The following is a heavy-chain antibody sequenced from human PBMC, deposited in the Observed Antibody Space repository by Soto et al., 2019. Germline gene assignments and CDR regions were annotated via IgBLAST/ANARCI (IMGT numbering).Heavy chain of an antibody. Sequence: SETLSQTGAVTGPTIKTDRYYWTWIRQHPTKGLEWIGYIYFSGTTWYNPSLKSRVVMSVDLSQNQFSLNLTSVTAADTAVYFCATNRGFDFYYFDSWGQG. V-gene: IGHV4-31*11. J-gene: IGHJ4*02. D-gene: IGHD5-12*01. CDR1: GPTIKTDRYY. CDR3: ATNRGFDFYYFDS. CDR2: IYFSGTT.